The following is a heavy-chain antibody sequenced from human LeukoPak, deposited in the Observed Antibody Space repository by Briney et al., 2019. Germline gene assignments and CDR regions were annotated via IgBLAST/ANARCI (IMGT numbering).Heavy chain of an antibody. CDR1: GFTFSSYA. D-gene: IGHD6-13*01. Sequence: PGGSLRLSCAASGFTFSSYAMSWVCQAPGKGLEWVSAISGSGDSTYYADSVKGRFTISRDNSKNTLYLQMNSLRAEDTAVYYCAKEGDSSSWYDLYDYWGQGTLVTVSS. J-gene: IGHJ4*02. V-gene: IGHV3-23*01. CDR2: ISGSGDST. CDR3: AKEGDSSSWYDLYDY.